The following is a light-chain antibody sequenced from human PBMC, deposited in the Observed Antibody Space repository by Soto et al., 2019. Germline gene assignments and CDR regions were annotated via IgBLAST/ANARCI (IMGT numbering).Light chain of an antibody. CDR2: DAS. CDR3: QQRSNWLLT. J-gene: IGKJ4*01. CDR1: QSVSSNS. Sequence: EIVLRQSPGTLSLSPGERATLSCRASQSVSSNSLAWYQQKPGQAPRLLIYDASSRATGIPARFSGSGSGTDFTLTISSLEPEDFAVYYCQQRSNWLLTFGGGTKVDIK. V-gene: IGKV3D-20*02.